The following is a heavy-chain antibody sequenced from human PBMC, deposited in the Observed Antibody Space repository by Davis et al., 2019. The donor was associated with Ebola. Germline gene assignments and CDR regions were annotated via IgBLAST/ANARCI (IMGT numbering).Heavy chain of an antibody. D-gene: IGHD3-22*01. Sequence: GESLKISCAASGFTFSGYWMHWVRQASGKGLEWVGRIRSKANSYATAYAASVKGRFTISRDDSKNTAYLQMNSLKTEDTAVYYCTGTLYDSSGIHDYWGQGTLVTVSS. J-gene: IGHJ4*02. CDR3: TGTLYDSSGIHDY. CDR2: IRSKANSYAT. CDR1: GFTFSGYW. V-gene: IGHV3-73*01.